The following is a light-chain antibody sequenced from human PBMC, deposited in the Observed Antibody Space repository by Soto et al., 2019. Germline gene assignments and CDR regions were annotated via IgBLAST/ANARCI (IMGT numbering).Light chain of an antibody. CDR2: GAS. CDR3: QQYGSSPFT. CDR1: QRVSSSY. V-gene: IGKV3-20*01. J-gene: IGKJ3*01. Sequence: EIVLTQSPGTLSLSPGERATVSCRASQRVSSSYLAWYQQKPGQAPRLLIYGASSRATGIPDRFSGSGSGTDFTLTISRLEPEDFAVYYCQQYGSSPFTFSPGTKVDIK.